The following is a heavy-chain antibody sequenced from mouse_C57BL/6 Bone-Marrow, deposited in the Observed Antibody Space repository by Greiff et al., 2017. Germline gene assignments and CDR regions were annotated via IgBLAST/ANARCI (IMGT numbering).Heavy chain of an antibody. J-gene: IGHJ3*01. CDR2: IYPRDGST. CDR1: GYTFTDHT. CDR3: SRPVYYGSSAWFAY. D-gene: IGHD1-1*01. V-gene: IGHV1-78*01. Sequence: VQLQQSDAELVKPGASVKISCKVSGYTFTDHTIHWMKQRPEQGLEWIGYIYPRDGSTKYNEKFKGKATLTADKSSSTAYMQLNSLTSADAAVDFCSRPVYYGSSAWFAYWGQGTLVTVSA.